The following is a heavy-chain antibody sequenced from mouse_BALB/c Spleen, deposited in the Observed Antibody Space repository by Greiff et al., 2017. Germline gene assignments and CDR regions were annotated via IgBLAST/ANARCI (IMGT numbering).Heavy chain of an antibody. V-gene: IGHV1-85*01. CDR1: GYTFTSYD. CDR2: IFPGDGST. D-gene: IGHD2-14*01. CDR3: TRNRYDAMDY. Sequence: VKLVESGAELVKPGGSVKLSCEASGYTFTSYDINWVRQRPEQGLEWIGWIFPGDGSTKSNEKFKGKATLTTDKSANTAYMQLSRLTSEDSAVYFCTRNRYDAMDYWGQGTSVTVSS. J-gene: IGHJ4*01.